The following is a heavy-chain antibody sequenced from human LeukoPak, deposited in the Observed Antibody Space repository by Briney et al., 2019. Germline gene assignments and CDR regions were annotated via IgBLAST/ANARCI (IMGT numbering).Heavy chain of an antibody. CDR3: ARAFFRWLQSPCDY. J-gene: IGHJ4*02. D-gene: IGHD5-24*01. CDR2: IIPIFGTA. CDR1: GGTFSSYA. V-gene: IGHV1-69*01. Sequence: GASVKVSCKASGGTFSSYAISWVRQAPGQGLEWMGGIIPIFGTANYAQKFQGRVTITADESTSTAYTELSSLRSEDTAVYYCARAFFRWLQSPCDYWGQGTLVTVSS.